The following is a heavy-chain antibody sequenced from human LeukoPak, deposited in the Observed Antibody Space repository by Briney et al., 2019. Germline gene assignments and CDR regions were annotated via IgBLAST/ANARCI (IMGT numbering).Heavy chain of an antibody. CDR2: INSNGGDI. CDR1: GFTFNIYC. V-gene: IGHV3-74*03. CDR3: ASDAVLPRVDAFDV. D-gene: IGHD6-19*01. Sequence: GGSLRLSCAASGFTFNIYCMHWVRQAPGKGLEWVSRINSNGGDITYADSVKGRFTTSRDNAKKSLYLQMNSLRAEYTAWYYFASDAVLPRVDAFDVCGQGTMVTVSS. J-gene: IGHJ3*01.